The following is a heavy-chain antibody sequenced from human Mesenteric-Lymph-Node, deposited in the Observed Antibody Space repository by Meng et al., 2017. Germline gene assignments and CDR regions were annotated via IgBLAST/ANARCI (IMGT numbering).Heavy chain of an antibody. J-gene: IGHJ4*02. V-gene: IGHV1-46*01. Sequence: GESLKISCAASGFTFSSYAMHWVRQAPGQGLEWMGIINPSGGSTSYAQKFQGRVTMTRDTSTSTVYMELSSLRSEDTAVYYCARDLTVGATEYYFDYWGQGTLVTVSS. CDR2: INPSGGST. CDR3: ARDLTVGATEYYFDY. D-gene: IGHD1-26*01. CDR1: GFTFSSYA.